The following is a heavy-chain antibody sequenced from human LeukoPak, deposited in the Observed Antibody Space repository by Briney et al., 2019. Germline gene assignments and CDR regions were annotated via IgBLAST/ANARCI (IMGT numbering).Heavy chain of an antibody. V-gene: IGHV3-48*01. CDR3: TRDLEY. CDR2: IDYGGSVT. CDR1: GFTFTAYT. Sequence: PGCSLRLSCSAAGFTFTAYTMNWLRQAPGKGPEWVSYIDYGGSVTHYADSVKGRFTISRDNAENSLYLQMNSLRVEDTAVYYCTRDLEYWSQGVQVTVSS. J-gene: IGHJ4*02.